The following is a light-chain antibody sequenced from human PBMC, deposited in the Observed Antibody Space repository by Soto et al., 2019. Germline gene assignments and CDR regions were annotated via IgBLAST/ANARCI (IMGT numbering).Light chain of an antibody. J-gene: IGKJ4*01. CDR3: QQYDNWPLT. V-gene: IGKV3-15*01. CDR2: GAS. Sequence: VMTQSPATLSVSPGERVMFSCRASQSVRDNLAWYQQKPGQAPRLLIYGASTRATGIPARFSGSGSGTEFTLTISSLQSEDFAVFYCQQYDNWPLTFGGGTKVDIK. CDR1: QSVRDN.